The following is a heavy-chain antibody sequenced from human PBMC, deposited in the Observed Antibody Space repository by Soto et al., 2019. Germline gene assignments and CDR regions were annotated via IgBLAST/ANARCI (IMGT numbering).Heavy chain of an antibody. D-gene: IGHD3-3*01. CDR1: GLTFSSYA. CDR2: ISGSGGST. CDR3: AKGAYYDFWSGYTYYFDY. J-gene: IGHJ4*02. Sequence: GSLRLSCAASGLTFSSYAMSWVRQAPGKGLEWVSAISGSGGSTYYADSVKGRFTISRDNSKNTLYLQMNSLRAEDTAVYYCAKGAYYDFWSGYTYYFDYWGQGTLVTVSS. V-gene: IGHV3-23*01.